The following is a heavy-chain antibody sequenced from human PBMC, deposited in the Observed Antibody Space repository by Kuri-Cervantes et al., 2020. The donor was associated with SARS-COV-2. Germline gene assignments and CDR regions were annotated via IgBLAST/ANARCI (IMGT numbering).Heavy chain of an antibody. J-gene: IGHJ6*02. V-gene: IGHV1-69*05. D-gene: IGHD3-10*01. CDR3: ARRSLMDV. Sequence: SVKVSCKASGGTFSSYAISWVRQAPGQGLEWMGGIIPIFGTANYAQKFQGRVTMTRNTSITTAYMELSSLRSEDTAVYYCARRSLMDVWGQGTTVTVSS. CDR1: GGTFSSYA. CDR2: IIPIFGTA.